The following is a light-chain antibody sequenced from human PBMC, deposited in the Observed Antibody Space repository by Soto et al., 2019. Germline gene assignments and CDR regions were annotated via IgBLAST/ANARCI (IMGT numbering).Light chain of an antibody. V-gene: IGKV1-6*01. Sequence: ALPLTQSPSSLSASLGDRVSITCRASQGIRDELGWYQQRPGAAPKLLIYGASTLQTGVPSRFGGSGSGTDFTLTISSLQPEDFAAYYCLQDNSYPRTFGQGTKVEL. CDR3: LQDNSYPRT. CDR1: QGIRDE. CDR2: GAS. J-gene: IGKJ1*01.